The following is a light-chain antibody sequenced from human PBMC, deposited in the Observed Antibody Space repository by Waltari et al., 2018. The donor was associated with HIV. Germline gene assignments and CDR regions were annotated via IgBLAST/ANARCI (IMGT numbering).Light chain of an antibody. Sequence: QSALTQPPSASGSPGQSVTIPCTGTRRDIGNYNFVPWYQQHPGKAPKLIIYEVFRRPSGVPDRFSGSKSGNTASLTVSGLQAEDEADYYCSSYGGRDNLIFGGGTKVTVL. CDR1: RRDIGNYNF. V-gene: IGLV2-8*01. CDR3: SSYGGRDNLI. J-gene: IGLJ2*01. CDR2: EVF.